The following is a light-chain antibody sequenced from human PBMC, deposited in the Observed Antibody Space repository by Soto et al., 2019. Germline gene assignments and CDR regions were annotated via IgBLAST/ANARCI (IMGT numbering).Light chain of an antibody. Sequence: IQLTQSPSSLSASVGDRVTITCRASQSIFSWLAWYQQKPGRAPTLLIFDASSLESGVPSRFSGSGSETEFTLAIGGLQPGDSATYYCQHYNSDSPTFGQGTKVDIK. CDR1: QSIFSW. CDR2: DAS. CDR3: QHYNSDSPT. J-gene: IGKJ1*01. V-gene: IGKV1-5*01.